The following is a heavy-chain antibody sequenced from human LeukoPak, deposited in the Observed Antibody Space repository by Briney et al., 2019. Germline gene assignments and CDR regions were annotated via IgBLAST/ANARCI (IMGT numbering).Heavy chain of an antibody. CDR1: GFTFTSYS. Sequence: GGSLRLSCAASGFTFTSYSIHWVRQVPTKGPEYVSVIGADGVTAFYADSVKGRFTISRDNSKKTVDLERGSLAAEDTAVYYCAREGGRSGQWYYDLWGRGTLVTVSS. CDR2: IGADGVTA. D-gene: IGHD3-16*01. J-gene: IGHJ2*01. CDR3: AREGGRSGQWYYDL. V-gene: IGHV3-64*02.